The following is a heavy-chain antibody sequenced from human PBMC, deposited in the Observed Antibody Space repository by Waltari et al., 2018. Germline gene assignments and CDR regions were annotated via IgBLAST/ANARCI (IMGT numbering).Heavy chain of an antibody. J-gene: IGHJ4*02. CDR3: ARSDFWSGGGYFDY. Sequence: QLQLQESGPGLVKPSATLSLTCTVSGGSISSSSYYWGWLRQPPGKGLEWIGSIYYSGSTYYNPSLKSRVTISVDTSKNQFSLKLSSVTAADTAVYYCARSDFWSGGGYFDYWGQGTLVTVSS. V-gene: IGHV4-39*07. CDR2: IYYSGST. CDR1: GGSISSSSYY. D-gene: IGHD3-3*01.